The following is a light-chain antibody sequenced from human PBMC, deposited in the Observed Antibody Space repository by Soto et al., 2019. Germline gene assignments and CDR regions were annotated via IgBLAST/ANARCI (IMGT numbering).Light chain of an antibody. J-gene: IGKJ3*01. CDR2: AAS. V-gene: IGKV1-39*01. Sequence: DSQMTQSPSSLSASVGDRVTITCRASQSISSYLNWYQQKPGKAPKLLIYAASILQSGVPSRFSGSGSGTDFTLTISSLQPEDLANYYCQQSDSTPFTFGPGTKVDI. CDR1: QSISSY. CDR3: QQSDSTPFT.